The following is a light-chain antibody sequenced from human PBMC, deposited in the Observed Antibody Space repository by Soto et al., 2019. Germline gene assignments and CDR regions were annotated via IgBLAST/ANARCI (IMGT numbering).Light chain of an antibody. CDR1: SSNIGAGYD. CDR3: KYYDSSLSGSRV. J-gene: IGLJ3*02. V-gene: IGLV1-40*01. CDR2: GNS. Sequence: QSVLTQPPSVSGAPGQRVTISCTGSSSNIGAGYDVHWYQQLPGTAPKLLIYGNSNRPSGVPDRFSGSKSGTSASLAITGLQAEDEADYYSKYYDSSLSGSRVFGGGTKVTVL.